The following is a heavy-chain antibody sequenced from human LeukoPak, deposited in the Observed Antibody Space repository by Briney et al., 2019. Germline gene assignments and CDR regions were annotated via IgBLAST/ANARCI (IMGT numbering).Heavy chain of an antibody. J-gene: IGHJ6*02. CDR2: IIPILGIA. CDR1: GGTFSSYA. D-gene: IGHD3-10*01. Sequence: ASVKVSCKASGGTFSSYAISWVRQAPGQGLEWMGRIIPILGIANYAQKFQGRVTITADKSTSTAYMELSSLRSEDTAVYYCARGPMVRGATSYYGMDVWGQGTTVTVSS. CDR3: ARGPMVRGATSYYGMDV. V-gene: IGHV1-69*04.